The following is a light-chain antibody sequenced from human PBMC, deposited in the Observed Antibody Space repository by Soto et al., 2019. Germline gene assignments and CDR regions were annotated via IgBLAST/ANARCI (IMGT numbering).Light chain of an antibody. CDR1: QSVSSN. CDR3: QQYNNWPPAT. CDR2: GAS. Sequence: ETVMTQSPATLSVSPGERATLSCRASQSVSSNLAWYQQKPGQAPRLLIYGASTRATGIPARFSGSGSGTEFTLTISSLQSEDFAVYYCQQYNNWPPATFGKGTRLEIK. J-gene: IGKJ5*01. V-gene: IGKV3-15*01.